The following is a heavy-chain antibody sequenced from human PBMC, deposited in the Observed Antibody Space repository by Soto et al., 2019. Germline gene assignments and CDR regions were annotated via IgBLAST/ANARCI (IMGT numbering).Heavy chain of an antibody. D-gene: IGHD2-21*02. J-gene: IGHJ4*02. V-gene: IGHV3-30-3*01. CDR1: GFTFSSFA. CDR2: ISYDGVNK. Sequence: ESGGGVVQPGRSLRLSCAASGFTFSSFAMQWVRQAPGKGLEWVAVISYDGVNKYYADSVKGRFTISRDNSKDTLYLQMNSLRAEDTAVYYCARDFSFSSVVTAIIDYWGQGTLVTVSS. CDR3: ARDFSFSSVVTAIIDY.